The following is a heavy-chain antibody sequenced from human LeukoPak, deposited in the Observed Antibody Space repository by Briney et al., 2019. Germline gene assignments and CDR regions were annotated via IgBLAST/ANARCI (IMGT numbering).Heavy chain of an antibody. CDR2: IYSGGST. V-gene: IGHV3-53*01. CDR1: GFTVSSNY. D-gene: IGHD4-23*01. J-gene: IGHJ4*02. CDR3: AREPVYGGPFDY. Sequence: GGSLRLSCAASGFTVSSNYMSWVRQAPGKGLEWVSVIYSGGSTYYADSVKGRFTISRDNSKNTLYLQMSSLRAEDTAVYYCAREPVYGGPFDYWGQGTLVTVSS.